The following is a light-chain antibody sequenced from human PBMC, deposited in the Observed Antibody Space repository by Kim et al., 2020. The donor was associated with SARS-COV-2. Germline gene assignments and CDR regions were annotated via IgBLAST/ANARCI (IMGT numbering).Light chain of an antibody. CDR2: EDN. CDR3: QSYDSSNWV. CDR1: SDIVGSNY. V-gene: IGLV6-57*02. J-gene: IGLJ3*02. Sequence: KMATTSSSSSSDIVGSNYVQWYQQRPGSAPTTVIYEDNKRPSGVPDRFSGSIASSSTSASLTISELKTEDEADYCCQSYDSSNWVFGGGTQLTVL.